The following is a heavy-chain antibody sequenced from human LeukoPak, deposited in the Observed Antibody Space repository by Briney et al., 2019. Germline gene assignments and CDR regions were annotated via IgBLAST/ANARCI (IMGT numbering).Heavy chain of an antibody. Sequence: GRSLRLSCAASGFNFINYAMHWVRQAPGKGLEWVAVIWYDGGNRYYADSVKGRFTISRDTSEDTLFLQMNSLRAEDTAVYYCAREADCTDGSCYRGAFDIWGQGTMITVSS. CDR2: IWYDGGNR. D-gene: IGHD2-15*01. CDR3: AREADCTDGSCYRGAFDI. J-gene: IGHJ3*02. V-gene: IGHV3-33*01. CDR1: GFNFINYA.